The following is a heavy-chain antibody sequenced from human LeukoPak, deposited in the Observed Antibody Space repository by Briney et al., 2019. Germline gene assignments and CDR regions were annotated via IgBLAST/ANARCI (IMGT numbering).Heavy chain of an antibody. D-gene: IGHD3-10*01. CDR3: ARYGSGSYYYYYYGMDV. CDR2: MNPNSYNT. Sequence: ASVKVFCKASGYTFTSYDINWVRQATGQGLEWMGWMNPNSYNTGYAQKFQGRVTMTRNSSISTAYMELRSLRSEDTAVYYCARYGSGSYYYYYYGMDVWGQGTTVTVSS. CDR1: GYTFTSYD. V-gene: IGHV1-8*01. J-gene: IGHJ6*02.